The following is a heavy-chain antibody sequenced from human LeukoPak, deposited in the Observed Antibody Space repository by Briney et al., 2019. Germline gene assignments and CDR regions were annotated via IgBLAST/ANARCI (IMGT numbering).Heavy chain of an antibody. J-gene: IGHJ4*02. CDR1: GLTFSSHW. Sequence: PGGSLRLSCAASGLTFSSHWMHWVRQAPGKGPVWVSRMKTDGTRIEYADSVKGRFTISRDNAKNTLFLQMSSLRVEDTAVYYCARGADHGGSYYPDWGQGTRVTVSS. CDR3: ARGADHGGSYYPD. D-gene: IGHD3-10*01. CDR2: MKTDGTRI. V-gene: IGHV3-74*01.